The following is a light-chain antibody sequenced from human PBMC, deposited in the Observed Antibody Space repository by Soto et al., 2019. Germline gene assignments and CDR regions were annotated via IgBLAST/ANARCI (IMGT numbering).Light chain of an antibody. CDR3: QQYDNLFT. CDR1: QDISSY. J-gene: IGKJ3*01. V-gene: IGKV1-33*01. CDR2: DAS. Sequence: DIPMTQSPSSLSASVGDRVTITCQASQDISSYLNWYQQKPGKAPKLLIFDASKLETGVPSRFSGSGSGTDFTLIISSLQPEDIATYYCQQYDNLFTFGPGTKVNIK.